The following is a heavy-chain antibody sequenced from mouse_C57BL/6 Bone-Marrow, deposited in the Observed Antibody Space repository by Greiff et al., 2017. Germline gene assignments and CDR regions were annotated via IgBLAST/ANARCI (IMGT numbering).Heavy chain of an antibody. V-gene: IGHV1-15*01. J-gene: IGHJ4*01. CDR3: NRRREAGVN. D-gene: IGHD2-2*01. Sequence: VQLQQSGAELVRPGASVTLSCKASGYTFTDYEMHWVQQTPVHGLEWIGAIDPETGGTAYNQKFKGKAILTADKSSSTAYMELRSLTSEDSAVYYYNRRREAGVNWGQGTSVTVSS. CDR1: GYTFTDYE. CDR2: IDPETGGT.